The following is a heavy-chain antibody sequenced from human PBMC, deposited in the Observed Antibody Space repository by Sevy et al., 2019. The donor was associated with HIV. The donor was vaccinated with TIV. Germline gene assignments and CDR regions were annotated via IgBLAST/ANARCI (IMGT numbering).Heavy chain of an antibody. CDR2: ISGSGGST. CDR3: AKDDIARGVSSGYYYYYGMDV. CDR1: GFTFSSYA. Sequence: GGSLRLSCAASGFTFSSYAMSWVRQAPGKGLEWVSAISGSGGSTYYADSVKGRFTNSRDNSKNTLYLQMNSLRAEDMAVYYCAKDDIARGVSSGYYYYYGMDVWGQGTTVTVSS. J-gene: IGHJ6*02. D-gene: IGHD3-22*01. V-gene: IGHV3-23*01.